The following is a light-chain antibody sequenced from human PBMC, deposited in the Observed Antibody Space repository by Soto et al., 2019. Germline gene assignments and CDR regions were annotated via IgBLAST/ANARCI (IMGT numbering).Light chain of an antibody. Sequence: EIGFTQSPSTLSFYPLEIATLSCRASQRISGYLIWYQQKPGQAPRLLIYGASSRATGIPDRFSGSGSGTDFTLTISRLEPEDFAVYYCQQYGSSPLTFGGGTKVDIK. CDR3: QQYGSSPLT. CDR1: QRISGY. J-gene: IGKJ4*01. V-gene: IGKV3-20*01. CDR2: GAS.